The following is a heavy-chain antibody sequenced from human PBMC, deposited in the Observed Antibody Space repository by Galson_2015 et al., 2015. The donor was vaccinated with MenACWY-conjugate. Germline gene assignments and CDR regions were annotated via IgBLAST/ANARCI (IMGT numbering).Heavy chain of an antibody. D-gene: IGHD3-3*01. Sequence: SLRLSCAASGFAFSSYAMSWVRQAPGKGLEWVSAISGSGGSTYYAASVKGRFTITRDNSKNTLYLQMNSLRAEDTGVYYCAKGDHDVWSAYYLARMDVCGQPTTVPV. J-gene: IGHJ6*02. CDR1: GFAFSSYA. V-gene: IGHV3-23*01. CDR2: ISGSGGST. CDR3: AKGDHDVWSAYYLARMDV.